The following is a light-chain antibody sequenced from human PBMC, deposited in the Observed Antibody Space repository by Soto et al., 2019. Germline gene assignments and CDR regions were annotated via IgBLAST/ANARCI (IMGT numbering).Light chain of an antibody. Sequence: EIVLTQSPATLSLSPGERATLSCRASQSVSTYLQWYQQKPGQAPRLLIYDASNRATDIPARFSGSGSGTDFTLTVSSLEPEDFAVYYCQQRSNWPLTFGGGTEVEIK. CDR3: QQRSNWPLT. V-gene: IGKV3-11*01. J-gene: IGKJ4*01. CDR1: QSVSTY. CDR2: DAS.